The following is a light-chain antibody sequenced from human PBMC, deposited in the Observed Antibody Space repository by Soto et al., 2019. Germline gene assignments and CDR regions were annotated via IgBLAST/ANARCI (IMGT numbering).Light chain of an antibody. CDR1: QSISSE. CDR3: QQSHNWPLT. V-gene: IGKV3-15*01. CDR2: GAS. Sequence: EIVMTQSPATLSVSPGESATLSCRASQSISSELAWYQQKPGQPPRLLIYGASTRATGVPARFTGSGSGSDFTLTSSGLQSEDFAVYYCQQSHNWPLTFGQGTRLEI. J-gene: IGKJ2*01.